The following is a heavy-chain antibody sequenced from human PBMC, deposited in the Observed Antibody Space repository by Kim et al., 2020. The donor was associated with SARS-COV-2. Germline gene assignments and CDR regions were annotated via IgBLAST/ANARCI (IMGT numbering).Heavy chain of an antibody. CDR2: INPNSGGT. J-gene: IGHJ4*02. Sequence: ASVKVSCKASGYTFTGYYMHWVRQAPGQGLEWMGWINPNSGGTNYAQKFQGRVTMTRDTSISTAYMELSRLRSDDTAVYYCARVLRSSSPQPGYWGQGTLVTVSS. CDR3: ARVLRSSSPQPGY. V-gene: IGHV1-2*02. CDR1: GYTFTGYY. D-gene: IGHD6-13*01.